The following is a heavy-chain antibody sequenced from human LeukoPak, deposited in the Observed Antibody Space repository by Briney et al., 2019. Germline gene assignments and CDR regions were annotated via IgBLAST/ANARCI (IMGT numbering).Heavy chain of an antibody. CDR1: GGTFSSYA. D-gene: IGHD5-18*01. J-gene: IGHJ6*03. CDR3: ARDSAAMGSYYYYMDV. Sequence: GASVKVSCKASGGTFSSYAISWVRQDPGQGLEWMGGIIPIFGTANYAQKFQGRVTITADESTSTAYMELSSLRSEDTAVYYCARDSAAMGSYYYYMDVWGKGTTVTISS. CDR2: IIPIFGTA. V-gene: IGHV1-69*13.